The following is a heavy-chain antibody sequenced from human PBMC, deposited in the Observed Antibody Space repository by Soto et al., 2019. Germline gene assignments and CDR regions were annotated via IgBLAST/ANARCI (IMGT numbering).Heavy chain of an antibody. CDR2: IIPIFGTA. CDR3: ARGDFWSGYYPNYYYYGMDV. CDR1: GGTFSSYA. D-gene: IGHD3-3*01. J-gene: IGHJ6*02. Sequence: SVKVSCKASGGTFSSYAISWVRQAPGQGLEWMGGIIPIFGTANYAQKFQGRVTITAGKSTSTAYMELSSLRSEDTAVYYCARGDFWSGYYPNYYYYGMDVWGQGTTVTVSS. V-gene: IGHV1-69*06.